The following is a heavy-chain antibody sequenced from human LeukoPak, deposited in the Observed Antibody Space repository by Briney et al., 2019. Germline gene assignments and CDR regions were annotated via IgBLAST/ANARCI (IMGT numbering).Heavy chain of an antibody. CDR1: GFTFSSYG. J-gene: IGHJ4*02. Sequence: GGSLRLSCAASGFTFSSYGMHWVRQAPGKGLEWVAVILSDGSKEFYTDSVKGRFTISRDNSKNTLYLQLNSLRAKDTAVYYCATASGTYTSTYWGQGTLVTVSS. V-gene: IGHV3-33*01. D-gene: IGHD1-26*01. CDR3: ATASGTYTSTY. CDR2: ILSDGSKE.